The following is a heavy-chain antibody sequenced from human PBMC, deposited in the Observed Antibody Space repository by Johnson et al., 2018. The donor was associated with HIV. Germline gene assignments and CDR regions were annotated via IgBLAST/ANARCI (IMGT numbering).Heavy chain of an antibody. Sequence: MLLVESGGGLIQPGGSLRLSCAASGFSVRTKYMSWVRQAPGKGLEWVSVIYSDGTTSFAQSVKGRFSISRDNSKNTLYLQMSSLRDEATAVYYCARTRHYYEAFDIWGQGTMVTVSS. CDR3: ARTRHYYEAFDI. D-gene: IGHD3-10*01. CDR2: IYSDGTT. CDR1: GFSVRTKY. V-gene: IGHV3-66*03. J-gene: IGHJ3*02.